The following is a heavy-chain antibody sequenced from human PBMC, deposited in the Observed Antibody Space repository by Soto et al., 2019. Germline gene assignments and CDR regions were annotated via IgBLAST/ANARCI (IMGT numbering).Heavy chain of an antibody. D-gene: IGHD3-10*01. CDR3: ARGASGGVDY. Sequence: QVQLVESGGGVVQPGGSLTLSCAASGFTFSAFAMHWVRQAPGKGLDWVAVLAYDGTNKYYADSVEGRFTISRDNSKNTLYLHMGGLRGDETAVYYCARGASGGVDYWGQGTPVTVSS. V-gene: IGHV3-30-3*01. J-gene: IGHJ4*02. CDR2: LAYDGTNK. CDR1: GFTFSAFA.